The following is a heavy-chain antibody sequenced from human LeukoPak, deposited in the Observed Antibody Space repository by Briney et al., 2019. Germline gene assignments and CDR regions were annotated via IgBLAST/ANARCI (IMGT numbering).Heavy chain of an antibody. CDR2: IHPGDSST. V-gene: IGHV5-51*01. J-gene: IGHJ4*02. CDR3: ARQRSSSWMEFDY. CDR1: GYSFTSHW. Sequence: GESLKISCKGSGYSFTSHWIGWVRQMPGKGLEWMGIIHPGDSSTTYSPSFQGQVTFSADKSISTAYLQWSSLKASDTAMYYCARQRSSSWMEFDYWGQGTLVTVSS. D-gene: IGHD6-13*01.